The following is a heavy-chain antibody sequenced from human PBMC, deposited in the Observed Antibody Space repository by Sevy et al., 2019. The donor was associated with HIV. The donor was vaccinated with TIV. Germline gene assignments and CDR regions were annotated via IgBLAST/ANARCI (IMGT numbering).Heavy chain of an antibody. CDR1: GFTFSNAW. D-gene: IGHD2-15*01. V-gene: IGHV3-15*01. Sequence: GGSLRLSCAASGFTFSNAWMSWVRQAPGKGLEWVGRIKSKTDGGKTDYAAPVKGRFTISRDDSKNTLYLQMNSLKTEDTAVYYCTTGPPPSIVVVVAATPYYYYMDVWGKGTTVTVSS. CDR2: IKSKTDGGKT. CDR3: TTGPPPSIVVVVAATPYYYYMDV. J-gene: IGHJ6*03.